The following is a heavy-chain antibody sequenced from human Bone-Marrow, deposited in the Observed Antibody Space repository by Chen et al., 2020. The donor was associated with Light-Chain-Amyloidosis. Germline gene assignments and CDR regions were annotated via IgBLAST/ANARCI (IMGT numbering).Heavy chain of an antibody. J-gene: IGHJ4*02. CDR2: IYPDDSDA. V-gene: IGHV5-51*01. CDR1: GYTFPNYW. D-gene: IGHD5-12*01. Sequence: EVKKPGESLKISCKGSGYTFPNYWIGWVRQMPGKGLEWMGVIYPDDSDARYSPSFEGQVTISADKSITTAYLQWRSLKASDTAMYYCARRRDGYNFYYWGQGTLVTVSS. CDR3: ARRRDGYNFYY.